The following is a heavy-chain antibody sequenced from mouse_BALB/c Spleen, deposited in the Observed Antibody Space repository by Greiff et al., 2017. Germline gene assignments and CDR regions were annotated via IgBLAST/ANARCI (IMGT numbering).Heavy chain of an antibody. J-gene: IGHJ3*01. Sequence: EVQRVESGGGLVKPGGSLKLSCAASGFTFSDYYMYWVRQTPEKRLEWVATISDGGSYTYYPDSVKGRFTISRDNAKNNLYLQMSSLKSEDTAMYYCARDYGNQAWFAYWGQGTLVTVSA. V-gene: IGHV5-4*02. D-gene: IGHD2-1*01. CDR3: ARDYGNQAWFAY. CDR1: GFTFSDYY. CDR2: ISDGGSYT.